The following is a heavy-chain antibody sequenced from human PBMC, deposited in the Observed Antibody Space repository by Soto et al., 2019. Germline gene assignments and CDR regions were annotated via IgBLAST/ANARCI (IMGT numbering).Heavy chain of an antibody. J-gene: IGHJ2*01. Sequence: SETLSLTCAVYGGSFSGYYWSWIRQPPGKGLEWIGEIYHSGSTNYNPSLKSRVTISVDKSKNQFSLKLSSVTAADTAVYYCGRTDILTGYYDHSWYFDLWGRGTLVTVSS. CDR3: GRTDILTGYYDHSWYFDL. CDR1: GGSFSGYY. V-gene: IGHV4-34*01. D-gene: IGHD3-9*01. CDR2: IYHSGST.